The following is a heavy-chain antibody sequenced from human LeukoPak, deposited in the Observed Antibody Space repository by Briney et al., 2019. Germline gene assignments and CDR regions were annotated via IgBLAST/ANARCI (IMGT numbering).Heavy chain of an antibody. Sequence: GGFLRLSCAASGFTFSSYWMNWVRQAPGKGLVWVSRIASDGSSTTYADSVKGRFSISRDNAKNTLYLQMNSLRVEDTAVYYCARGRPHGNDYWGQGTLVTVSS. CDR2: IASDGSST. CDR1: GFTFSSYW. V-gene: IGHV3-74*01. J-gene: IGHJ4*02. CDR3: ARGRPHGNDY. D-gene: IGHD4-23*01.